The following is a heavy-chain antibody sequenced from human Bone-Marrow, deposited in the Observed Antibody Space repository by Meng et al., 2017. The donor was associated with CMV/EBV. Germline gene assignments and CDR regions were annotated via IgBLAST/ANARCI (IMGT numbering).Heavy chain of an antibody. Sequence: GESLKISCAASGFTFSSYEMNWVRQAPGKGLEWVSSITSSSSHIYYADSVKGRFTISRDNAKNSLYLQMHSLRAEDTALYYCATYSSGWVPRFGPNYWGQGTLVTVSS. V-gene: IGHV3-21*06. CDR1: GFTFSSYE. D-gene: IGHD6-19*01. CDR3: ATYSSGWVPRFGPNY. CDR2: ITSSSSHI. J-gene: IGHJ4*02.